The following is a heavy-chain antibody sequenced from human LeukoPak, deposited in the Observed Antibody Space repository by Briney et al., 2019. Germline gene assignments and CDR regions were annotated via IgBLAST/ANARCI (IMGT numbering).Heavy chain of an antibody. V-gene: IGHV3-23*01. CDR3: ARDDRDCRRGRCSNNWFDT. Sequence: PGGSLRLSCAASGFTFSTYAMSWVRQAPGKGLEWVSAISGTGTDTYYADSVKGRFTISRDNSKNTVYLQMNSLRAEDTALYYCARDDRDCRRGRCSNNWFDTWGQGTLVTVSS. J-gene: IGHJ5*02. CDR2: ISGTGTDT. CDR1: GFTFSTYA. D-gene: IGHD2-2*01.